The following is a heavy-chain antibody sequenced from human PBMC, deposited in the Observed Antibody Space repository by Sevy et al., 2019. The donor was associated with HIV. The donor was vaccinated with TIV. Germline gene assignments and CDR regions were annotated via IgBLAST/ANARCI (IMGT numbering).Heavy chain of an antibody. J-gene: IGHJ4*02. CDR1: GGSISSSSYY. D-gene: IGHD6-19*01. CDR2: IYYSGST. Sequence: SETLSLTCTVSGGSISSSSYYWGWIRQPPGKGLEWIGSIYYSGSTYYNPPLKSRVTISVDTSKNQFSLKLSSVTAADTAVYYCARHTAVAAYFDYWGQGTLVTVSS. V-gene: IGHV4-39*01. CDR3: ARHTAVAAYFDY.